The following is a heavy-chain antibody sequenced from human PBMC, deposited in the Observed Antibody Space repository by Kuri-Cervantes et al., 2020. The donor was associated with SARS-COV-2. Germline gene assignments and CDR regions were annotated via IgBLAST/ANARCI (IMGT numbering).Heavy chain of an antibody. CDR2: INPSGGST. CDR1: GYTFTSYY. CDR3: AREAAMATGDYYYYMDV. J-gene: IGHJ6*03. V-gene: IGHV1-46*01. D-gene: IGHD5-18*01. Sequence: ASVKVSCKASGYTFTSYYMHWVRQAPGQGLEWMGIINPSGGSTSYAQKFQGRVTMTRDTSISTAYMELSRLRSDDTAVYYCAREAAMATGDYYYYMDVWGKGTTVTVSS.